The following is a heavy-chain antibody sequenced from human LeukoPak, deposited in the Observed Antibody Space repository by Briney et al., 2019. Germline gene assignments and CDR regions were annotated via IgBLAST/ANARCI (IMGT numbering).Heavy chain of an antibody. V-gene: IGHV3-30-3*01. J-gene: IGHJ6*02. CDR1: GFTFSSYA. CDR3: ARDLGTSCPFCYYYYGMDV. Sequence: PGRSLRLSCAASGFTFSSYAMHWVRQAPGKGLEWVAVISYDGSNKYYADSVKGRFTISSDNSKNTLYLQMNSLRAEDTAVYYCARDLGTSCPFCYYYYGMDVWGQGTTVTVSS. D-gene: IGHD2-2*01. CDR2: ISYDGSNK.